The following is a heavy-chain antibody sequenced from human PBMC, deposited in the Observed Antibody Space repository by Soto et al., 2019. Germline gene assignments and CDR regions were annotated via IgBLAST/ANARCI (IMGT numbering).Heavy chain of an antibody. CDR2: ISGSGGST. D-gene: IGHD2-8*01. Sequence: GGSLRLSCAASGFTFSSYAMSWVRQAPGKGLEWVSAISGSGGSTYYADSVKGRFTISRDNSKNTLYLQMNSLRAEDTAVYYCAKAPIRYCTNGVCSYYYYGMDVWGQGTTVTVS. J-gene: IGHJ6*02. CDR3: AKAPIRYCTNGVCSYYYYGMDV. CDR1: GFTFSSYA. V-gene: IGHV3-23*01.